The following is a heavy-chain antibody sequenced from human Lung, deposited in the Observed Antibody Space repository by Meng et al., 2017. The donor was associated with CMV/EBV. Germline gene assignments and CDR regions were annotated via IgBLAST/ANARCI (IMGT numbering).Heavy chain of an antibody. J-gene: IGHJ6*02. V-gene: IGHV3-21*01. Sequence: GESLKISCAASGFTFSSYSMNWVRQAPGKGLEWVSSISSSSSYIYYADSVRGRFTISSDNAKNSLYLQMNSLRAEDTAVYYCARDSCSSYCYYYYYYGMDVWGQGATVTVSS. CDR1: GFTFSSYS. CDR3: ARDSCSSYCYYYYYYGMDV. D-gene: IGHD6-6*01. CDR2: ISSSSSYI.